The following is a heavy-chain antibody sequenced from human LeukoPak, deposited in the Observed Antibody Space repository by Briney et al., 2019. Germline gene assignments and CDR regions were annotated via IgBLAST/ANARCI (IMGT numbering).Heavy chain of an antibody. J-gene: IGHJ4*02. D-gene: IGHD1-26*01. V-gene: IGHV4-34*01. CDR3: ARDQVVGATAFDY. Sequence: PSETLSLTCAVYGGSFSDYYWNWIRQPPGKGLEWIGSIYYSGSTYYNPSLKSRVTISVDTSKNQFSLKLSSVTAADTAVYYCARDQVVGATAFDYWGQGTLVTVSS. CDR2: IYYSGST. CDR1: GGSFSDYY.